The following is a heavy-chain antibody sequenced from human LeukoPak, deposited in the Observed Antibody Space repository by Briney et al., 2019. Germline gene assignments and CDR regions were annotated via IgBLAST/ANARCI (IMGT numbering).Heavy chain of an antibody. D-gene: IGHD3-9*01. CDR1: GGTFSSYA. CDR2: IIPIFGTA. J-gene: IGHJ5*02. Sequence: SVKVSCKASGGTFSSYAISWVRQAPGQGLEWMGGIIPIFGTANYAQKFQGRVTITTDESTSTAYMELSSLRSEDTAVYYCARDRYDILTVYYQLNWFDPWGQGTLVTVSS. CDR3: ARDRYDILTVYYQLNWFDP. V-gene: IGHV1-69*05.